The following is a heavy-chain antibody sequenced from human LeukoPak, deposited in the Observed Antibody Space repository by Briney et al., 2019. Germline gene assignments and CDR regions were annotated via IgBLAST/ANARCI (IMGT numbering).Heavy chain of an antibody. CDR2: INPSGSFT. CDR3: ARDMIRGVVNN. V-gene: IGHV3-74*01. Sequence: GGSLRLSCAASTFTFSSYNMNWVRQVPGKGLVWVSLINPSGSFTTYADSVKGRFTISRDNAKNRLYMQMNSLRVEDTAVYYCARDMIRGVVNNWGQGALVTVSS. CDR1: TFTFSSYN. D-gene: IGHD3-10*01. J-gene: IGHJ4*02.